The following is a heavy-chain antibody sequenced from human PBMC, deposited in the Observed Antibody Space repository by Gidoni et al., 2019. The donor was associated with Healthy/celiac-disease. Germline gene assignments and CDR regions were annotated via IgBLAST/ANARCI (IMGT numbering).Heavy chain of an antibody. D-gene: IGHD6-19*01. Sequence: EVQLVESGGGLVQPGGSLKLSCAASGFTFSGSAMHWVRQASGKGLGWVGRIRSKANSYATAYAASVKGRFTISRDDSKNTAYLQMNSLKTEDTAVYYCTRDAPPYSSAPFDYWGQGTLVTVSS. CDR2: IRSKANSYAT. V-gene: IGHV3-73*01. CDR3: TRDAPPYSSAPFDY. CDR1: GFTFSGSA. J-gene: IGHJ4*02.